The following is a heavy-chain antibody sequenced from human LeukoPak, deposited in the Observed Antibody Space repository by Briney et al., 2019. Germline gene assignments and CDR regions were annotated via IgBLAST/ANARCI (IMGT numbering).Heavy chain of an antibody. J-gene: IGHJ1*01. CDR2: INPSGGST. CDR1: GYTFTSHY. CDR3: ARAVGGYHFQH. Sequence: ASVKVSCKASGYTFTSHYMHWVRQAPGQGLEWMGIINPSGGSTSYAQKFQGRVTMPRDTSTSTVYMELSSLRSEDTAVYYCARAVGGYHFQHWGQGTLVTVSS. D-gene: IGHD1-26*01. V-gene: IGHV1-46*01.